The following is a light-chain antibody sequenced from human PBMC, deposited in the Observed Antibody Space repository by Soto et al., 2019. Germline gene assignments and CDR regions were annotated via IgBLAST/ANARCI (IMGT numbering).Light chain of an antibody. V-gene: IGLV1-51*01. CDR3: ATWDSSLRVVL. CDR2: DNN. CDR1: SSNIENNY. Sequence: QSVLTQPPSVSAAPGQSVAISCSGGSSNIENNYVSWYQQFQGTAPKLLIYDNNKRPSGTPDRFSGSKFGTSATLDITGLQTGDEADYYCATWDSSLRVVLFGGGTQLTVL. J-gene: IGLJ7*01.